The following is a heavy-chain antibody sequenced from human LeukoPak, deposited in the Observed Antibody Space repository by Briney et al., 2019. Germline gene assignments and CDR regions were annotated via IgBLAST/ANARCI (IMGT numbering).Heavy chain of an antibody. J-gene: IGHJ4*02. Sequence: GGSLRLSCAASGFTFSSYAMSWVRQAPGKGLEWVSAISGSGGSTYYADSVKGRFTISRDNAKNSLHLQMNSLRDEDTAVYYCARDWLYSSGWTTFYFDYWGQGTLVTVSS. D-gene: IGHD6-19*01. CDR2: ISGSGGST. CDR3: ARDWLYSSGWTTFYFDY. V-gene: IGHV3-23*01. CDR1: GFTFSSYA.